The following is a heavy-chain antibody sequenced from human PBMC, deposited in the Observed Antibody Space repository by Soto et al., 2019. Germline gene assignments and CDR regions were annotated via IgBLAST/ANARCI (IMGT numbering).Heavy chain of an antibody. Sequence: GASVKVSCKASSETFAIYDITCVLQSPGQGLEWMGWISTYNGNTKYAQNVQGRVSMTTDTSTSTAYMELRSLKSDDTAVYYCARVTRGSGDWFDPWGQGTLVTVSS. D-gene: IGHD6-19*01. V-gene: IGHV1-18*01. CDR2: ISTYNGNT. CDR3: ARVTRGSGDWFDP. J-gene: IGHJ5*02. CDR1: SETFAIYD.